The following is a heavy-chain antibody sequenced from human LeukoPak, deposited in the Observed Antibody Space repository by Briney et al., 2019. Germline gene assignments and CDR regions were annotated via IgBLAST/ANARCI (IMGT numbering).Heavy chain of an antibody. D-gene: IGHD3-22*01. J-gene: IGHJ4*02. CDR1: GFTFSSYS. V-gene: IGHV3-21*01. CDR2: ITSSSSYI. Sequence: GGSLRLSCAASGFTFSSYSTNWVRQAPGKGLEWVSSITSSSSYIYYADSVKGRFTISRDNAKNSLYLQMNSLRAEDTAVYYCARVFSSGYSDYWGQGTLVTVS. CDR3: ARVFSSGYSDY.